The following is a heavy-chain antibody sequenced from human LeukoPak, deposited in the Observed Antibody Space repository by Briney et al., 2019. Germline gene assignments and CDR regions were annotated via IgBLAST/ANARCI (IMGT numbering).Heavy chain of an antibody. CDR3: ARDYYYDTSGYYYVEYFHH. CDR2: ISSSSSYI. V-gene: IGHV3-21*01. J-gene: IGHJ1*01. Sequence: GGSLRLSCAASGFTFGIYSMNWVRQAPGKGLEWVSSISSSSSYIYYADSLKGRFTISRDNAKNSLYLHMNSLRAEDTAVYYCARDYYYDTSGYYYVEYFHHWGQGTLVTVSS. D-gene: IGHD3-22*01. CDR1: GFTFGIYS.